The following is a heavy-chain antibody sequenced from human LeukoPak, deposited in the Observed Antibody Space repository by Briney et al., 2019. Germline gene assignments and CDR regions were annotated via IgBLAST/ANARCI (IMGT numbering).Heavy chain of an antibody. D-gene: IGHD1-26*01. CDR3: ARGDIMGVTDYRYFDF. CDR2: INPNTGGT. V-gene: IGHV1-2*02. J-gene: IGHJ4*02. CDR1: GYSFADYY. Sequence: VASVKVSCKASGYSFADYYMHWVRQAPGQGLERMGWINPNTGGTSYAQKFQGRVTMTRDTSISTAYMELSRVRSDDTAMYYCARGDIMGVTDYRYFDFWGQGTLVTVSS.